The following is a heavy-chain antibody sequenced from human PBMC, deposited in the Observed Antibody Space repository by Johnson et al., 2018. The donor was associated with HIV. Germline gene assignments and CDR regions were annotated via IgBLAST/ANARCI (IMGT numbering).Heavy chain of an antibody. J-gene: IGHJ3*02. CDR1: GFTFDDHG. Sequence: QLVESGGGVVRPGGSLRLSCAASGFTFDDHGMSWVRQAPGKGLEWVSGINWKGGRTGYADAVKGRFTISRDNAKNSLYLQMNSLRAEDTALYYCAREVGIQLWSSDAFDIWGQGTMVTVSS. D-gene: IGHD5-18*01. CDR3: AREVGIQLWSSDAFDI. V-gene: IGHV3-20*04. CDR2: INWKGGRT.